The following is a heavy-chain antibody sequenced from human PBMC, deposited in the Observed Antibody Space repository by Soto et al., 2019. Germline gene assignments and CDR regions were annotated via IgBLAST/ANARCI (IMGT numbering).Heavy chain of an antibody. CDR1: GGSISSSSYY. V-gene: IGHV4-39*01. J-gene: IGHJ4*02. Sequence: QLQLQESGPGLVKPSETLSLTCTVSGGSISSSSYYWGWIRQPPGKGLEWIGGIYYSGSTYYNPSLKSRVTISVDTSKIQFSLKLSSVTAADTAVYYCARHYDFWSGYYILDYWGQGTLVTVSS. D-gene: IGHD3-3*01. CDR3: ARHYDFWSGYYILDY. CDR2: IYYSGST.